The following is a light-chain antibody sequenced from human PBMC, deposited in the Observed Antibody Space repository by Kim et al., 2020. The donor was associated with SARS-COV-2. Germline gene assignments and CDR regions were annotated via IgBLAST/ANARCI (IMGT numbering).Light chain of an antibody. Sequence: FMLTQPHSVSETPGKTVIISCTRSSRSIVSNYVQWYQQRPGSAPTTVIYEAKQRPSGVPHRFSGSIDSSSNSASLTISCLKTEDEADYYCQSYDFKNEGLFGGGTQLTVL. V-gene: IGLV6-57*04. CDR1: SRSIVSNY. J-gene: IGLJ3*02. CDR2: EAK. CDR3: QSYDFKNEGL.